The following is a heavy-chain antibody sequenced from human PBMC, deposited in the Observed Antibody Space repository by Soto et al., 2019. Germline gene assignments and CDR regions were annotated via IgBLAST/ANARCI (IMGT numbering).Heavy chain of an antibody. Sequence: GGSLRLSCAASGFTFSSYWMHWVRQAPGKGLVWVSRINSDGSSTSYADSVKGRFTISRDNAKNTLYQQMNSLRAEDTAVYYCARDRAAAGTCHCYYGMDVWGQGTTVTVSS. V-gene: IGHV3-74*01. CDR3: ARDRAAAGTCHCYYGMDV. J-gene: IGHJ6*02. D-gene: IGHD6-13*01. CDR2: INSDGSST. CDR1: GFTFSSYW.